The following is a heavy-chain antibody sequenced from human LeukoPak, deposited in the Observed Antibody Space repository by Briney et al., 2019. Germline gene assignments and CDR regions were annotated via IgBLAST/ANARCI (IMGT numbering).Heavy chain of an antibody. CDR1: SGSISSNNW. D-gene: IGHD2-2*03. V-gene: IGHV4-4*02. CDR2: IYYSGST. J-gene: IGHJ4*02. Sequence: SETLSLTCAVSSGSISSNNWWSWVRQPPGKGLEWIGYIYYSGSTNYNPSLKSRVTISVDTSKNQFSLKLSSVTAADTAVYYCARDIGYCSSTSCYGPSFYFDYWGQGTLVTVSS. CDR3: ARDIGYCSSTSCYGPSFYFDY.